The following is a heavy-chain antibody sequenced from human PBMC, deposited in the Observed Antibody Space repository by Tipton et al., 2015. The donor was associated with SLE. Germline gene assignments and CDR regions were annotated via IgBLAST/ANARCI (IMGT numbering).Heavy chain of an antibody. Sequence: TLSLTCTVSGGSISSYYWSWIRQPPGKGLEWIGSIFYTGSTYYNPSLNSQVTISVDTSTNQFSLKLNSVTAADTAVYYCARLYGSSIDYWGQGTLVTVSS. V-gene: IGHV4-59*12. CDR2: IFYTGST. CDR3: ARLYGSSIDY. CDR1: GGSISSYY. D-gene: IGHD1-26*01. J-gene: IGHJ4*02.